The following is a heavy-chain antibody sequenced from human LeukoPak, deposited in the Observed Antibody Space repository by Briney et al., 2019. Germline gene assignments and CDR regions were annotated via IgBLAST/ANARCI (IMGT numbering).Heavy chain of an antibody. D-gene: IGHD4-17*01. J-gene: IGHJ4*02. CDR1: GFTFSSYG. Sequence: GRSLRLSCAASGFTFSSYGMHWVRQAPGKGLEWVAVISYDGSNKYYADSVKGRFTISRDNSKNTLYLQMNSLRAEDTAVYYCAKGTDYGDYFSFDYWGQGTLVTVSS. V-gene: IGHV3-30*18. CDR3: AKGTDYGDYFSFDY. CDR2: ISYDGSNK.